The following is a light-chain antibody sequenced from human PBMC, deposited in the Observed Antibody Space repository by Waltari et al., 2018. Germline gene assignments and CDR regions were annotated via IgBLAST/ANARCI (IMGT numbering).Light chain of an antibody. CDR3: SSYTISSTVV. CDR1: SSDVGAYNY. J-gene: IGLJ2*01. V-gene: IGLV2-14*03. CDR2: DVS. Sequence: QSALTQPASVSGSPGQSITISCTGTSSDVGAYNYVSWCQQHPGKAPKVVIYDVSNRPSGVSNRFSGSKSGNMASLTISGLQAEDEADYYCSSYTISSTVVFGGGTKLTVL.